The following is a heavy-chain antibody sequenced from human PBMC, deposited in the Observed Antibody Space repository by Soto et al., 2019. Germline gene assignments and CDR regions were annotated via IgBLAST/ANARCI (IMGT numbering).Heavy chain of an antibody. V-gene: IGHV5-51*01. CDR2: IYPGDSDA. J-gene: IGHJ5*02. D-gene: IGHD4-4*01. CDR1: GYRFTSYW. Sequence: PGESLKISCKGSGYRFTSYWIAWVRQMPGKGLEWMGIIYPGDSDARYSPSFPGQVTISVDKSISTAYLQWSSLKASDTAIYYCARQLGHDYINNWFDPWGQGTLVTVSS. CDR3: ARQLGHDYINNWFDP.